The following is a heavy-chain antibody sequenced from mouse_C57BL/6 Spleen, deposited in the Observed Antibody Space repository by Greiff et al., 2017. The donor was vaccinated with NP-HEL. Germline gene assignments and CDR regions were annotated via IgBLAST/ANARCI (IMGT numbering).Heavy chain of an antibody. CDR3: ASPHSIYYDYGFAY. CDR1: GYTFTDYN. J-gene: IGHJ3*01. D-gene: IGHD2-4*01. Sequence: VQLQQSGPELVKPGASVKMSCKASGYTFTDYNMHWVKQSHGKSLEWIGYINPNNGGTSYNQKFKGKATLTVNKSSSTAYMELRSLTSEDSAVYYCASPHSIYYDYGFAYWGQGTRVTVSA. V-gene: IGHV1-22*01. CDR2: INPNNGGT.